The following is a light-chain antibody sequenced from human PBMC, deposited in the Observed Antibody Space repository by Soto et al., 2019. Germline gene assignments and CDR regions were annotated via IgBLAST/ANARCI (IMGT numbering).Light chain of an antibody. CDR3: SSYTASRAYV. V-gene: IGLV2-14*01. J-gene: IGLJ1*01. CDR1: SSDVGAYNY. Sequence: QSALTQPASVSGSPGQSITISCTGTSSDVGAYNYVSWYQQQSGKAPKLMIYEVSNRPSGVPNRFSGSKSGNTASLTISGLQAEDEADYYCSSYTASRAYVFGIGTKVTVL. CDR2: EVS.